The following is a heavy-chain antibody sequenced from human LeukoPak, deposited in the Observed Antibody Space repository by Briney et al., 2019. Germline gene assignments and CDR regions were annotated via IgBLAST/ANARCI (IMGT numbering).Heavy chain of an antibody. CDR1: GFTVSSNY. CDR2: IYSGGST. Sequence: PGGSLRLSCAASGFTVSSNYMSWVRQAPGKGLEWVSVIYSGGSTYYADSVKGRFTIPRDNAKNTLYLQMNSLRAEDTAVYYCARGNTAMDDAFDIWGQGTMVTVSS. J-gene: IGHJ3*02. V-gene: IGHV3-66*01. D-gene: IGHD5-18*01. CDR3: ARGNTAMDDAFDI.